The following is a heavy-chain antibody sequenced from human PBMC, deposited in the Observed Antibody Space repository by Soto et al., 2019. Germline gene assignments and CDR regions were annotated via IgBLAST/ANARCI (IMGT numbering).Heavy chain of an antibody. D-gene: IGHD3-10*01. CDR2: INHSGST. CDR1: GGSFSGYY. Sequence: WETLSLTCAVYGGSFSGYYWSWIRQPPGKGLEWIGEINHSGSTNYNPSLKSRVTISVDTSKNQFSLKLSSVTAADTAVYYCARGPPYYYGSGSAFDYWGQGTLVTVSS. CDR3: ARGPPYYYGSGSAFDY. V-gene: IGHV4-34*01. J-gene: IGHJ4*02.